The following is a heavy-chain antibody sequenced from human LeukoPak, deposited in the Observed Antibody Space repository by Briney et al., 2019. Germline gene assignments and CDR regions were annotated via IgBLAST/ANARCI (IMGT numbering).Heavy chain of an antibody. CDR2: INHSGST. D-gene: IGHD6-6*01. J-gene: IGHJ4*02. CDR1: GGSFSGYY. Sequence: PSETLSLTCAVYGGSFSGYYWSWIRQPPGKGLEWVGEINHSGSTNYNPSLKSRVTISVDTSKNQFSLKLSSVTAADTAVYYCARERVAARPDYWGQGTLVTVSS. CDR3: ARERVAARPDY. V-gene: IGHV4-34*01.